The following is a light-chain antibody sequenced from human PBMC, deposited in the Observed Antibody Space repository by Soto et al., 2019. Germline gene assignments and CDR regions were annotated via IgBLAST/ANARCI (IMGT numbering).Light chain of an antibody. V-gene: IGKV1-39*01. Sequence: DIQMTQSPSSLSASVGDRVTITCRASQSISSYLNWYQQKPGKAPKLLIYAASSLQSGVPLRFSGSRSGTDFTVTISSLQPEDFASYYCQQSYSTPWTFGQGTKVEIK. J-gene: IGKJ1*01. CDR1: QSISSY. CDR3: QQSYSTPWT. CDR2: AAS.